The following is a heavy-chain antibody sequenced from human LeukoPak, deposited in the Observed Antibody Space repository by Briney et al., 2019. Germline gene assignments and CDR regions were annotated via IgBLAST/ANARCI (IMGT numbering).Heavy chain of an antibody. V-gene: IGHV4-59*01. D-gene: IGHD2-2*01. CDR2: IYYSGST. J-gene: IGHJ5*02. CDR1: GGSISSYY. Sequence: SETLSLTCTVSGGSISSYYWSWIRQPPGKGLEWIGYIYYSGSTNYNPSLKSRVTISVDTSQNQFSLKLSSVTAADTAVYYWARVIVVVPAAISWFDPWGQGTLVTVSS. CDR3: ARVIVVVPAAISWFDP.